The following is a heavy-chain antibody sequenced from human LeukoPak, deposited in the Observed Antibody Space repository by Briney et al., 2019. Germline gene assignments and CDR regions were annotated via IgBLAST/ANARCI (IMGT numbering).Heavy chain of an antibody. J-gene: IGHJ4*02. CDR1: GFTFSSYG. CDR2: ISYDGSNK. CDR3: AKGPGYYYGSGSYPLDY. Sequence: GGSLRLSCAASGFTFSSYGIHWVRQAPGKGLEWVAVISYDGSNKYYADSVKGRFTISRDNSKNTLYLQMNSLRAEDTAVYYCAKGPGYYYGSGSYPLDYWGQGTLVTVSS. D-gene: IGHD3-10*01. V-gene: IGHV3-30*18.